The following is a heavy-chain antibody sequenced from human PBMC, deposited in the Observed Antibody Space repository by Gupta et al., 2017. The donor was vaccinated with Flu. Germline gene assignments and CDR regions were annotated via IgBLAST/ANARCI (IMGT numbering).Heavy chain of an antibody. J-gene: IGHJ5*02. CDR2: IYYSGST. CDR3: ARHKDSYDSSGPPGWFDP. D-gene: IGHD3-22*01. Sequence: SNSYSWGWIRQPPGKGLEWIGNIYYSGSTYYNPSLKSRVTISVDTSKTQFSLKLRSVAAADTAVYYCARHKDSYDSSGPPGWFDPWGQGILVTVSS. CDR1: SNSYS. V-gene: IGHV4-39*01.